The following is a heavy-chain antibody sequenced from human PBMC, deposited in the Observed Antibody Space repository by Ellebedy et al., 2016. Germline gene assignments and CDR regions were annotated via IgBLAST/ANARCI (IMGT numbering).Heavy chain of an antibody. Sequence: GGSLRLSCTASGFTFATFSAYAMSWVRQAPGKGLEWVAAISGSLTGSDLNTFYADPVKGRFTISRDNSKNTLYLQMTSLTTGDTATYYCAKLIGLVGDDSWGLGTLVTVSS. D-gene: IGHD1-26*01. V-gene: IGHV3-23*01. CDR3: AKLIGLVGDDS. J-gene: IGHJ5*02. CDR1: GFTFATFSAYA. CDR2: ISGSLTGSDLNT.